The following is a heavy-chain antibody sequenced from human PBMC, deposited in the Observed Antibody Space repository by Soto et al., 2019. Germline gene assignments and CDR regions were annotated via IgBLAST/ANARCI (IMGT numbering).Heavy chain of an antibody. CDR3: ASPVVVAANDAFDI. CDR1: DFTFSGSS. V-gene: IGHV3-73*01. CDR2: ISTKANDYAT. J-gene: IGHJ3*02. D-gene: IGHD2-15*01. Sequence: GGSLRLSCAASDFTFSGSSMHWVRQASGKGLEWVGRISTKANDYATRYGAPMKGRFTISRDDSKNTAYLQMNSLKIEDTAVYYCASPVVVAANDAFDIWGQGTMVTVS.